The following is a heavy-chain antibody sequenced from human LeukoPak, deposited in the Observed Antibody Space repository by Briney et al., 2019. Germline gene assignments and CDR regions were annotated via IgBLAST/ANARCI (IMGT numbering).Heavy chain of an antibody. Sequence: SETLSLTCIVSGGSITSGSYYWSWIRQPAGKGLEWIGRIYSSGGTNYNPSLKSRVTISVDMSKNQFSLKLSSVTAADTAVYYCARGDWQYSNNWSNWFDPWGQGTLVTVSS. J-gene: IGHJ5*02. V-gene: IGHV4-61*02. CDR3: ARGDWQYSNNWSNWFDP. CDR1: GGSITSGSYY. D-gene: IGHD6-13*01. CDR2: IYSSGGT.